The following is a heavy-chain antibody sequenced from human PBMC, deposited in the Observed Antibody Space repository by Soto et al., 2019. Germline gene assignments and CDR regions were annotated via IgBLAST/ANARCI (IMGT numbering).Heavy chain of an antibody. CDR1: GFTFSSYS. Sequence: EVQLVESGGGLVKPRGSLRLSCAASGFTFSSYSMNWVRQAPGKGLEWVSSISSSSSYIYYADSVKGRFTISRDNAKNSLYLQMNSLRAEDTAVYYCATQAYSSSSPTDYWGQGTLVTVSS. J-gene: IGHJ4*02. CDR2: ISSSSSYI. V-gene: IGHV3-21*01. D-gene: IGHD6-6*01. CDR3: ATQAYSSSSPTDY.